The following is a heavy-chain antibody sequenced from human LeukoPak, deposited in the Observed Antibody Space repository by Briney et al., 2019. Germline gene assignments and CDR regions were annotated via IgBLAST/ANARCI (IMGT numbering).Heavy chain of an antibody. D-gene: IGHD5-18*01. CDR1: GGSISGYY. J-gene: IGHJ4*02. V-gene: IGHV4-59*01. Sequence: PSETLSLTCTVSGGSISGYYWNWIRQPPGKGLEWIGHINYSGSSSYNPSLSSRVTISVDTSKNQFSLRLRSVTAADTAMYYCAGRVAYSYAIDYWGQGTLVTVSS. CDR2: INYSGSS. CDR3: AGRVAYSYAIDY.